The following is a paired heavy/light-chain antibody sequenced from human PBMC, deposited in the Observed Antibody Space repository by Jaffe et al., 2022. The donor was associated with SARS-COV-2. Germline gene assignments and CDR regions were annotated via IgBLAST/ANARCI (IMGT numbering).Heavy chain of an antibody. CDR1: GLTFSHYA. CDR3: AKEGSRGWSYFYYGMDV. D-gene: IGHD6-19*01. V-gene: IGHV3-23*01. J-gene: IGHJ6*02. CDR2: ISSTGTT. Sequence: EVQLLESGGGLVQRGGSLRLSCTVSGLTFSHYAMSWVRQAPGKGLEWVSTISSTGTTYYADSVKGRFTVSRDTSKSTLFLQMNSLRADDTAVYYCAKEGSRGWSYFYYGMDVWGQGATVTVSS.
Light chain of an antibody. J-gene: IGLJ2*01. CDR3: AAWDDSLSGLV. V-gene: IGLV1-44*01. CDR1: SSNIGSKT. Sequence: QSVLTQPPSASGTPGQRVTISCSGSSSNIGSKTVNWYQQFPGTAPKLFIYNNNERPSGVPDRFSGSKSGTSASLAISGLQSEDEADYYCAAWDDSLSGLVFGGGTKLTVL. CDR2: NNN.